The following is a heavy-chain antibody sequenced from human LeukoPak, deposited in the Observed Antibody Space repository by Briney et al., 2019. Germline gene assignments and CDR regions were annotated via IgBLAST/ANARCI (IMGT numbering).Heavy chain of an antibody. CDR1: GYTFNSYG. CDR2: ISTYNGYA. J-gene: IGHJ6*04. D-gene: IGHD6-19*01. V-gene: IGHV1-18*01. CDR3: ARNSSDWSGYMDV. Sequence: ASVKVSCKASGYTFNSYGISWVRQAPGQGLEWMGWISTYNGYANYAQRLQGRVTMTTETSTSTAYMELRSLRSDDTAVYYCARNSSDWSGYMDVWGKGTTVTVSS.